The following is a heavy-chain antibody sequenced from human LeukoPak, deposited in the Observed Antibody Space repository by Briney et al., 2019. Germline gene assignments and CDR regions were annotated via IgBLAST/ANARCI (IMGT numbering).Heavy chain of an antibody. D-gene: IGHD3-16*01. J-gene: IGHJ4*02. CDR2: IYYSGST. CDR1: GGSISSGSYY. CDR3: ARHKPPQPYYYFDY. Sequence: PSESLSLTCTVYGGSISSGSYYWGWIRQPPGKGLEGIGSIYYSGSTYYNPSLQSRVTISVDTSKNQFSLKLSSVTAADTAVYYCARHKPPQPYYYFDYWGQGTLVTVSS. V-gene: IGHV4-39*01.